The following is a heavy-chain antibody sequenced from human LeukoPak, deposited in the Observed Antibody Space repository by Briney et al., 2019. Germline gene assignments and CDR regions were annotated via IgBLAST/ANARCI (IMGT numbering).Heavy chain of an antibody. J-gene: IGHJ4*02. CDR3: ARDRIALGSSV. Sequence: GGSLRLSCVASGFTFSIYTMSWVRQAPGKGLEWVSSITSSSSSIYSADSVKGRLTISRDNAKNSLYLGMNSLRDEDTAVYYCARDRIALGSSVWGQGTLVTVSS. V-gene: IGHV3-21*01. CDR2: ITSSSSSI. CDR1: GFTFSIYT. D-gene: IGHD3-10*01.